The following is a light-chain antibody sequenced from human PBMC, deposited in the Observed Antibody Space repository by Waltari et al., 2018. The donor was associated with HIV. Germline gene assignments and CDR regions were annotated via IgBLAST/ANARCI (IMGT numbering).Light chain of an antibody. CDR2: SNN. CDR3: AAWDDTLNGL. CDR1: TSNIGTNI. V-gene: IGLV1-44*01. Sequence: SCSGNTSNIGTNIVNWYQQFPGAAPKLLIYSNNQRPSGVPARFSGSKSGTSASLAISGLQSEDEADYFCAAWDDTLNGLFGGGTKLTVL. J-gene: IGLJ2*01.